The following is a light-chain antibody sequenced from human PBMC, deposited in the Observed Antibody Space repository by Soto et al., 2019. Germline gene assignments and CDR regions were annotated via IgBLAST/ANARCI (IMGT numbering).Light chain of an antibody. Sequence: QSALTQPASVSGSPGQSITISCTGTSSDVGGYNYVSWYQQHPGKAPKLMIYDVSNRPSGVSNRFSGSKSGNTASRTISGLQAEDEADYYCSAYTSRSTLVVFGGGTKLTVL. CDR1: SSDVGGYNY. V-gene: IGLV2-14*01. CDR2: DVS. J-gene: IGLJ2*01. CDR3: SAYTSRSTLVV.